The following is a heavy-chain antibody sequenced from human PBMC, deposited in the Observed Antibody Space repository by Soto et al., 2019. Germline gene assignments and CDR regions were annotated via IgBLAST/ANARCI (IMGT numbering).Heavy chain of an antibody. CDR2: IKADGSEK. D-gene: IGHD3-16*01. Sequence: GRSLRLSCVGSGFTCSNHWMNWVRQAPGQGLEWVANIKADGSEKYYVDSVKGRFTISRDNAKNSLYLQMNSLRAEDTAVYYCARARGVDYWGQGTQVTVSS. J-gene: IGHJ4*02. V-gene: IGHV3-7*03. CDR3: ARARGVDY. CDR1: GFTCSNHW.